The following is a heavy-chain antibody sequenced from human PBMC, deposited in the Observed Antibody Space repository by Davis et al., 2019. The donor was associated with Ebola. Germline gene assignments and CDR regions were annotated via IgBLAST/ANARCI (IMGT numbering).Heavy chain of an antibody. J-gene: IGHJ6*04. Sequence: GESLKISCAASGFTFSSYGMHWVRQAPGKGLEWVAVISYDGSNKYYADSVKGRFTISRDNSKNTLYLQMNSLRAEDTAVYYCAKDEWDPTGYYGMDVWGKGTTVTVSS. CDR2: ISYDGSNK. V-gene: IGHV3-30*18. CDR1: GFTFSSYG. CDR3: AKDEWDPTGYYGMDV. D-gene: IGHD1-26*01.